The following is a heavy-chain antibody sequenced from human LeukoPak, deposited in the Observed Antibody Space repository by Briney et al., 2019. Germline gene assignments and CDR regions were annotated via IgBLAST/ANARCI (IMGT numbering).Heavy chain of an antibody. Sequence: GGSLRLSCAVSGFTFRNAWMSLVGQAPGKGLEWVGRIKSKSDDGTTDYAAPVKGRFTISRDDSKNTLYLQMNSLKSEDTAVYYCTTEGVALPGIDSWGQGTLVTVSS. CDR3: TTEGVALPGIDS. CDR1: GFTFRNAW. D-gene: IGHD6-13*01. J-gene: IGHJ4*02. V-gene: IGHV3-15*01. CDR2: IKSKSDDGTT.